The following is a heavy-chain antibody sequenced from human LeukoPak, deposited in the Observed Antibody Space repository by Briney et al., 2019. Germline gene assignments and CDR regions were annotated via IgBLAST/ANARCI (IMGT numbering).Heavy chain of an antibody. Sequence: PGGSLRLSCAASGFTFSSYGMHWVRQAPGKGLEWVAFIRFDGNNKYYADSVKGRFTISRDNSKNTLYLQMTSLRAEDTAVYYCARDGERWLQLSTIGDNDAFDIWGQGTMVTVSS. D-gene: IGHD5-24*01. CDR1: GFTFSSYG. V-gene: IGHV3-30*02. CDR2: IRFDGNNK. CDR3: ARDGERWLQLSTIGDNDAFDI. J-gene: IGHJ3*02.